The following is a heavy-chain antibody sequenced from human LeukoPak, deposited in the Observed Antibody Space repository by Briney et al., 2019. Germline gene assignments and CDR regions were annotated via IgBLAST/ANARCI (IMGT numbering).Heavy chain of an antibody. J-gene: IGHJ4*02. CDR1: GFIFDDYA. CDR3: ASKQGDY. V-gene: IGHV3-20*04. CDR2: ITWSGAKT. Sequence: PGGSLRLSCEASGFIFDDYALHWVRQGPGKGLEWVAGITWSGAKTGYADSVKGRFTISRDNAKKSLYLQMNSLRAEDTAVYYCASKQGDYWGQGTLVTVSS.